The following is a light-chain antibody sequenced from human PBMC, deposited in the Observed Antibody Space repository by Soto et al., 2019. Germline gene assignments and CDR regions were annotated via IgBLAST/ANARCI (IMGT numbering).Light chain of an antibody. CDR1: VTNIGGYNY. V-gene: IGLV2-8*01. CDR3: WSYAGRNTYV. Sequence: QSALTQPPSASGSPGQSVSISCTGSVTNIGGYNYVSWYQQTPGKAPKLIIYEVDKRPSGVPDRFSGSKTGSTASLTVSGLQAEDEADYYCWSYAGRNTYVFGTGTKLTVL. CDR2: EVD. J-gene: IGLJ1*01.